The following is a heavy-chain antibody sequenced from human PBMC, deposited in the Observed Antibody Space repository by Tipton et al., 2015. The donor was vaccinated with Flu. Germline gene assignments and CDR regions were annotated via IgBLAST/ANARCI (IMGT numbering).Heavy chain of an antibody. CDR1: GDSISRSTTYY. D-gene: IGHD6-19*01. V-gene: IGHV4-61*10. J-gene: IGHJ4*02. CDR2: SYYSGST. Sequence: TLSLTCSVSGDSISRSTTYYWSWLRQPAGKGLEWIGYSYYSGSTNYNPSLKSRVTISVDTSKNQFFLILSSVTAADTAVYFCARVSGGYYFDHWGQGTLVTVSS. CDR3: ARVSGGYYFDH.